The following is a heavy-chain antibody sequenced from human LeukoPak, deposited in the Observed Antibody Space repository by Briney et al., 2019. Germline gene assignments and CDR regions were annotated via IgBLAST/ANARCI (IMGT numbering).Heavy chain of an antibody. J-gene: IGHJ3*02. D-gene: IGHD6-13*01. Sequence: GGSLRLSCVASAFTFSSSGMSWVRQAPGKGLEWVSTISDNGGSTYYADSVKGRFTISRDNAKNSLYLQMNSLRAEDTAVYYCASLSSSWSRGAFDIWGQGTMVTVSS. CDR2: ISDNGGST. V-gene: IGHV3-23*01. CDR3: ASLSSSWSRGAFDI. CDR1: AFTFSSSG.